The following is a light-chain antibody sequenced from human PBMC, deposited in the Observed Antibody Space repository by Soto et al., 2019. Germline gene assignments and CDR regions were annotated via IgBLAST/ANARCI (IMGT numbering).Light chain of an antibody. CDR3: QQYGRSPWT. Sequence: EVVLTQSPGTLSLSPGERATLSCRASQSVSSSYLAWYQQKPGQAPRLLIFDASSRATDISDRFSGSGSGTDFTLTISRLEPEDFAVYYCQQYGRSPWTFGQGTKVEVK. CDR1: QSVSSSY. V-gene: IGKV3-20*01. CDR2: DAS. J-gene: IGKJ1*01.